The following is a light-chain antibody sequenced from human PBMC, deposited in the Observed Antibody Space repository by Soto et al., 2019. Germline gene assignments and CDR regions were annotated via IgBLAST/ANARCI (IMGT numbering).Light chain of an antibody. Sequence: EIVMTQSPATLSVSPGERATLSCRASQSISSNLAWYQQKPGQAPSLLLYGASTRATGIPARFSGSGSGTDFTLTISSLQSEDFAVYYCQQYGSSPQVTFGQGTRLEIK. CDR1: QSISSN. V-gene: IGKV3-15*01. CDR3: QQYGSSPQVT. J-gene: IGKJ5*01. CDR2: GAS.